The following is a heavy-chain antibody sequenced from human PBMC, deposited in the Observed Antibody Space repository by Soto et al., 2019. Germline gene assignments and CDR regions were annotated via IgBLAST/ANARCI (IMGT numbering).Heavy chain of an antibody. J-gene: IGHJ5*02. CDR1: GYTFTSYY. Sequence: VASVKVSCKASGYTFTSYYMHWVRQAPGQGLEWMGIINPSGGSTSYAQKFQGRVTMTRDTSTSTVYMELSSLRSEDTAVYYCARDLPGAGKYHTWLDPSGQGPLVTVYS. CDR3: ARDLPGAGKYHTWLDP. CDR2: INPSGGST. V-gene: IGHV1-46*01. D-gene: IGHD6-19*01.